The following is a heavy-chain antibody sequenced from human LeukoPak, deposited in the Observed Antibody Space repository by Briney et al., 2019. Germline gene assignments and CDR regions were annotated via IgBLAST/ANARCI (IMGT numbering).Heavy chain of an antibody. CDR1: GFTFSSYG. Sequence: PGRSLRLSCAASGFTFSSYGMHWVRQAPGKGLEWVAFISYDGNNKYYADSVKGRFTISRDNSKNTLFLQMNSLRAEDTAVYYCASHSTTVTTFFWFDPWGQGTLVTVSS. J-gene: IGHJ5*02. CDR2: ISYDGNNK. V-gene: IGHV3-30*03. D-gene: IGHD4-17*01. CDR3: ASHSTTVTTFFWFDP.